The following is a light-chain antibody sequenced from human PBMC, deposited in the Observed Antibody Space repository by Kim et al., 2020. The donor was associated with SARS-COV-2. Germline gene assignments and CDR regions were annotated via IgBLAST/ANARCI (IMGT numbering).Light chain of an antibody. Sequence: RVTISCTGSSSNSGAGYDVHWYQQLPGTAPKLLIYGNSKRPSGVPDRFSGSKSGTSASLAITGLQAEDEADYYCQSYDSSLSGSIVFGTGTKVTVL. CDR3: QSYDSSLSGSIV. V-gene: IGLV1-40*01. J-gene: IGLJ1*01. CDR1: SSNSGAGYD. CDR2: GNS.